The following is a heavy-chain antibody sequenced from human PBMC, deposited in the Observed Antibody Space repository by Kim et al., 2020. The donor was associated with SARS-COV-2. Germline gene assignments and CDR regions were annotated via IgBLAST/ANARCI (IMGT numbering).Heavy chain of an antibody. CDR1: GFTFSSYG. D-gene: IGHD2-2*01. CDR2: IWYDGSNK. V-gene: IGHV3-33*01. Sequence: GGSLRLSCAASGFTFSSYGIHWVRQAPGKGLEGVAVIWYDGSNKYYADSVKGRFTISRDNSKNTLYLQMNSLRAEDTAVYYCARDGECSTTAGFDYWGQGTLVTVSS. J-gene: IGHJ4*02. CDR3: ARDGECSTTAGFDY.